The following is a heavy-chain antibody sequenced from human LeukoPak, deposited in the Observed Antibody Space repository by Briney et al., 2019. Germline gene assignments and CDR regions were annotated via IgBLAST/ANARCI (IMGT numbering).Heavy chain of an antibody. V-gene: IGHV3-64D*06. CDR3: VKDFGRVRGAPDS. J-gene: IGHJ4*02. D-gene: IGHD3-16*01. CDR1: GFVFSIYT. Sequence: GGSLRLSCSASGFVFSIYTMYWVRQTPGKGPEYVSAISGSGNGFSIYYADSVKGRFTISRDDSKSILYLQMNGLRSEDTAVYYCVKDFGRVRGAPDSWGQGTLVTVSS. CDR2: ISGSGNGFSI.